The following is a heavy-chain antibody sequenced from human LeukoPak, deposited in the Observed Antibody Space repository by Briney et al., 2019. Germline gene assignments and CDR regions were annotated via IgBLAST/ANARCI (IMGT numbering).Heavy chain of an antibody. CDR3: ARLLDWRGSWFDY. CDR1: GDSISSSSYY. Sequence: SETLSLTCTVSGDSISSSSYYWGWIRQPPGKGLEWIGSIYYSGSTYYNPSLKSRVTMSVDTSKNQFSLKLRSVTAADTAVYYCARLLDWRGSWFDYWGQGTLVTVSS. J-gene: IGHJ5*01. CDR2: IYYSGST. D-gene: IGHD3-9*01. V-gene: IGHV4-39*01.